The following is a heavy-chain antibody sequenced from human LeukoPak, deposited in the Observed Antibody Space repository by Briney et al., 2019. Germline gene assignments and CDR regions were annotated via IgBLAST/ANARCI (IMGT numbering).Heavy chain of an antibody. V-gene: IGHV3-9*03. J-gene: IGHJ3*02. CDR3: AKAYSSSSGDAFDI. Sequence: EAGGSLRLSCAASGFTFDDYAMHWVRQAPGKGLEWVSGISWNSGSIGYADSVKGRFTISRDNAKNSLYLQMNSLRPEDMALYYCAKAYSSSSGDAFDIWGQGTMVTVSS. CDR1: GFTFDDYA. CDR2: ISWNSGSI. D-gene: IGHD6-6*01.